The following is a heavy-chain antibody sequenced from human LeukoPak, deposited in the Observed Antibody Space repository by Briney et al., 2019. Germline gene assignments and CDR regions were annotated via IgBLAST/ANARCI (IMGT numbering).Heavy chain of an antibody. J-gene: IGHJ4*02. CDR2: IRYDGSNK. Sequence: GGSLRLSCAASGFTFSSYGMHWVRQAPGKGLEWVAFIRYDGSNKYYADSVKGRFTISRDNSKNTLYLQMNSLRAEDTAVYYCARGPGIAVAGTHFDYWGQGTLVTVSS. D-gene: IGHD6-19*01. V-gene: IGHV3-30*02. CDR3: ARGPGIAVAGTHFDY. CDR1: GFTFSSYG.